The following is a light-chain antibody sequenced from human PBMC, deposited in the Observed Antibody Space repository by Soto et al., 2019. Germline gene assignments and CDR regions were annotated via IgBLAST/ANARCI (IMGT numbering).Light chain of an antibody. CDR3: AAWDDSLSGVV. V-gene: IGLV1-47*01. CDR1: SSNIGSNF. Sequence: QSVLTQPPSASGTPGQRVTISCSGSSSNIGSNFIYWYQQLPGTATKLLIYRNNERPSGVPDRFSGSKSGSSASLAICGLRSEDEADYHCAAWDDSLSGVVFGGGTKLTVL. J-gene: IGLJ2*01. CDR2: RNN.